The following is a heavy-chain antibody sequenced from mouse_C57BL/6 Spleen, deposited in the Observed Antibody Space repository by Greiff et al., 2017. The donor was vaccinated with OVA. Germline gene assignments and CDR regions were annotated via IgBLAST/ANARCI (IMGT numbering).Heavy chain of an antibody. CDR3: AADYCSSYNAMDY. CDR2: IDPEGGET. Sequence: EVKLQQSGAELVKPGASVKLSCTASGFNIKDYYMHWVQQRTEQGLEWVGRIDPEGGETKYAPKFQGQATSTADTSSNTAYRQRSSQTSEDTVVYYGAADYCSSYNAMDYRGQATSVTASS. V-gene: IGHV14-2*01. J-gene: IGHJ4*01. CDR1: GFNIKDYY. D-gene: IGHD1-1*01.